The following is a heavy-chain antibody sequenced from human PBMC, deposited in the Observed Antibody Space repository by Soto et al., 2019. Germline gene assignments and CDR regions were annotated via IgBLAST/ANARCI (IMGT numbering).Heavy chain of an antibody. D-gene: IGHD6-19*01. CDR3: SCRHWLARGRGWFDP. CDR2: IYWDNDK. Sequence: QITLKESGPTLVKPTETLTLTCTFSGFSLSSGVGVGWVRQPPGKALEWLAVIYWDNDKRSSPSLKSRLTITKDTSKNQVFLTMTNMDPVDTATYYCSCRHWLARGRGWFDPWGPGTLVTVSS. CDR1: GFSLSSGVG. V-gene: IGHV2-5*02. J-gene: IGHJ5*02.